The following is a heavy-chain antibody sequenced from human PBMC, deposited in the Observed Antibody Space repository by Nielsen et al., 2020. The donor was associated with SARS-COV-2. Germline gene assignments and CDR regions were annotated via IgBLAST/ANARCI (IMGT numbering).Heavy chain of an antibody. V-gene: IGHV3-48*03. D-gene: IGHD2-21*02. J-gene: IGHJ6*02. Sequence: GESLKISCAASGFTFSSYEMNWVRQAPGKGLEWVSYISSSGSTIYYADSVKGRFTISRDNAKNSLYLQMNSLRAEDTAVYYCARDLPHIVVVTATGGMDVWGQGTTVTVSS. CDR1: GFTFSSYE. CDR2: ISSSGSTI. CDR3: ARDLPHIVVVTATGGMDV.